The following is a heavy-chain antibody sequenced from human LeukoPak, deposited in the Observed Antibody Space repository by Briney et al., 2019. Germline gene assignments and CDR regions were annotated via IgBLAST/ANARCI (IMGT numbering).Heavy chain of an antibody. CDR3: ARSGYCSSTSCYFVYYYGMDV. J-gene: IGHJ6*04. D-gene: IGHD2-2*01. Sequence: KTSETLSLTCTVSGGSISSGGYYWSWIRQHPGKGLEWIGYIYYSGSTYYNPSLKSRVTISVDTSKNQFSLKLSSVTAADTAVYYCARSGYCSSTSCYFVYYYGMDVWGKGTMVTVSS. CDR1: GGSISSGGYY. V-gene: IGHV4-31*03. CDR2: IYYSGST.